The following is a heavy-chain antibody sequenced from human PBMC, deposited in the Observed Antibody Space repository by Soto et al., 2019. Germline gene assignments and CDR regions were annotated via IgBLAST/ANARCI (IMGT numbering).Heavy chain of an antibody. D-gene: IGHD3-10*01. CDR2: IYEGGTT. CDR1: GASISRTGFH. V-gene: IGHV4-39*01. Sequence: QLQLQESGPGLVKPSETLSLTCAVSGASISRTGFHWGWSRQPPGQGLEWIGSIYEGGTTFYNSSLKSRVTISADTSKNHFSLKLNSVTAADTAVYFCARRGAGHTFDYWGQGTLVTVSS. CDR3: ARRGAGHTFDY. J-gene: IGHJ4*02.